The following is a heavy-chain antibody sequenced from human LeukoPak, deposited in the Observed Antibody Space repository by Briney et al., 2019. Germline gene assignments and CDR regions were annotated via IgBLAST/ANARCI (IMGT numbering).Heavy chain of an antibody. D-gene: IGHD3-10*01. V-gene: IGHV4-34*01. CDR1: GGSFSGYY. CDR2: INHSGST. CDR3: ARGEAYYGSGSYGTGDFDY. J-gene: IGHJ4*02. Sequence: PSETLSLTCAVYGGSFSGYYWSWIRQPPGKGLGWIGEINHSGSTNYNPSLKSRVTISVDTSKNQFSLKLSSVTAADTAVYYRARGEAYYGSGSYGTGDFDYWGQGTLVTVSS.